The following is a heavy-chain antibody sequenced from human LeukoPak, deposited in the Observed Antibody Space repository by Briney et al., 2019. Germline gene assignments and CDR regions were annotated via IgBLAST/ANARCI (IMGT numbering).Heavy chain of an antibody. CDR1: GFTFSNYW. J-gene: IGHJ4*02. V-gene: IGHV3-7*01. Sequence: GGSLRLSCAASGFTFSNYWMSWVRQAPGRGLEWVASIHQHGNEKYFVDSVRGRFTISRDNAKNSLYLQMSSLRAEDTAVYYCATLNGPLFEYWGQGTLVTVSS. CDR3: ATLNGPLFEY. D-gene: IGHD2-8*01. CDR2: IHQHGNEK.